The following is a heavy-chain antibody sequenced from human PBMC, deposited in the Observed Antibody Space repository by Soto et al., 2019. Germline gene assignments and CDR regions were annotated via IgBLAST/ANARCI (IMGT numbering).Heavy chain of an antibody. D-gene: IGHD2-21*02. Sequence: NPSETLSLTCTVSGGSISSGDYYWSWIRQPPGKGLEWIGYIYYSGSTYYNPSLKSRVTISVDTSKNQFSLKLSSVTAADTAVYYCARDGAVSYCGGDCSNQNYYGMDVWGQGTTVTVSS. J-gene: IGHJ6*02. V-gene: IGHV4-30-4*01. CDR2: IYYSGST. CDR1: GGSISSGDYY. CDR3: ARDGAVSYCGGDCSNQNYYGMDV.